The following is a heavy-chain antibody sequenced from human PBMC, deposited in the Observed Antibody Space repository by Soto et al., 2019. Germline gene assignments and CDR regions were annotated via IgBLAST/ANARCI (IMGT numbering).Heavy chain of an antibody. CDR1: GGSFSGYY. V-gene: IGHV4-34*01. D-gene: IGHD3-10*01. J-gene: IGHJ6*02. Sequence: SETLSLTCAVYGGSFSGYYRSWIRQPPGKGLEWIGEINHSGSTNYNPSLKSRVTISVDTSKNQFSLKLSSVTAADTAVYYCASALVVRGVIMGDANYYFGMDVWGHGNTVTVSS. CDR3: ASALVVRGVIMGDANYYFGMDV. CDR2: INHSGST.